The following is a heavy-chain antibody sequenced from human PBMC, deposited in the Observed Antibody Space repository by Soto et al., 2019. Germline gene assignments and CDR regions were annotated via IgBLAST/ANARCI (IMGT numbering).Heavy chain of an antibody. J-gene: IGHJ4*02. CDR3: ATYGGDTGRLDY. CDR2: SGTT. V-gene: IGHV4-39*01. Sequence: SETLSLTCTVSGGSISRSNYHWTWIRQPPGKGLEWIGSGTTNYNPSLGGRVTISVDTSKNQFSLKVYSVTAADTAMYYCATYGGDTGRLDYWGQGTLVTVSS. D-gene: IGHD4-17*01. CDR1: GGSISRSNYH.